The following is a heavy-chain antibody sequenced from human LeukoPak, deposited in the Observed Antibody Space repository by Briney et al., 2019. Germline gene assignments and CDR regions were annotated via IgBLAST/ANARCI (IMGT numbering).Heavy chain of an antibody. D-gene: IGHD3-16*01. CDR3: ARTAFGGAFDI. V-gene: IGHV4-39*01. J-gene: IGHJ3*02. Sequence: PSETLSLTCTVSGGSISSYYWSWIRQPPGKGLEWIGSIYYSGSTYYNPSLKSRVTISVDTSKNQSSLKLSSVTAADTAVYYCARTAFGGAFDIWGQGTMVTVSS. CDR2: IYYSGST. CDR1: GGSISSYY.